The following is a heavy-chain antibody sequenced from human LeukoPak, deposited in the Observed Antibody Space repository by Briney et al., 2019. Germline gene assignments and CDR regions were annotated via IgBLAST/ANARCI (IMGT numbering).Heavy chain of an antibody. V-gene: IGHV4-34*01. Sequence: PSETLSLTCAVYGGSFSGYYWSWIRQPPGKGLEWIGEINHSGSTNYDPSLKCRVTISVDTSKNQFSLKLSSVTAADTAVYYCARGGDYYDSSGLAQLDYWGQGTLVTVSS. J-gene: IGHJ4*02. CDR3: ARGGDYYDSSGLAQLDY. CDR1: GGSFSGYY. D-gene: IGHD3-22*01. CDR2: INHSGST.